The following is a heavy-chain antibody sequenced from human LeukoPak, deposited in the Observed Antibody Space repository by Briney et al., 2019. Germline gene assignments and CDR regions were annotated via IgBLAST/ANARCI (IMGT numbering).Heavy chain of an antibody. J-gene: IGHJ4*02. V-gene: IGHV1-46*01. CDR3: ARWEGDYGYFDY. D-gene: IGHD4-17*01. CDR1: GYTFTSYY. CDR2: INPSGGST. Sequence: ASVKVSCKASGYTFTSYYMHWVRQAPGQGLEWMGIINPSGGSTSYAQKFQGRVTMTRNTSISTAYMELSSLRSEDTAVYYCARWEGDYGYFDYWGQGTLVTVSS.